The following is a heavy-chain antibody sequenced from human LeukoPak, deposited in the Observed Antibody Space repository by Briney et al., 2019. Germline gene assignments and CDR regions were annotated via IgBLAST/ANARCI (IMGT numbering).Heavy chain of an antibody. CDR1: GGTFSSYA. Sequence: SVKVSCKASGGTFSSYAISWVRQAPGQGLEWMGGIIPIFGTANYAQKFQGRVTITADESTSTAYMELSSPRSEDTAVYYCARDRERYCSSTSCYKEGDNWFDPWGQGTLVTVSS. CDR2: IIPIFGTA. J-gene: IGHJ5*02. V-gene: IGHV1-69*13. CDR3: ARDRERYCSSTSCYKEGDNWFDP. D-gene: IGHD2-2*01.